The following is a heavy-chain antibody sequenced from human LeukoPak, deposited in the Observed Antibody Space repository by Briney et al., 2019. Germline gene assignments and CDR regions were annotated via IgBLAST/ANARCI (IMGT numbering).Heavy chain of an antibody. V-gene: IGHV4-4*07. CDR2: ISTTGST. D-gene: IGHD3-10*01. CDR1: GDSISSYY. CDR3: ARYGSGSTWFDP. Sequence: SETLPLTCTVSGDSISSYYWSWIREPAGEGLEWIGRISTTGSTHYNPSLKSRVTMSLDTSNNQFSLKLTSVTAADTAVYYCARYGSGSTWFDPWGQGTLVTVSS. J-gene: IGHJ5*02.